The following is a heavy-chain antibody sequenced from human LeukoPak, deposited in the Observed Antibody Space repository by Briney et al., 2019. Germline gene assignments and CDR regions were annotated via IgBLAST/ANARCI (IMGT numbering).Heavy chain of an antibody. V-gene: IGHV4-4*07. CDR1: GGSISSYY. J-gene: IGHJ3*02. Sequence: SETLSLTRTVSGGSISSYYWSWIRQPAGKGLEWIGRIYTSGSTNYNPSLKSRVTMSVDTSNNQFSLKLRSVTAADTAVYYCAREGGLITMIVVAYDAFDMWRQGTMVTVSS. CDR3: AREGGLITMIVVAYDAFDM. D-gene: IGHD3-22*01. CDR2: IYTSGST.